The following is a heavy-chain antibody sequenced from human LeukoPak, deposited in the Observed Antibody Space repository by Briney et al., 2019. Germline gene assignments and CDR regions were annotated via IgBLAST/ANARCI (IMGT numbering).Heavy chain of an antibody. J-gene: IGHJ4*02. Sequence: PGGSLRLSCAASGFTFSSYAMTWVRQAPGKGLEWVSAISGSGGSTYYADSVKGRFTISRDNSRNTLYLQMNSLRAEDTAVYYCAKDNDSSGSADYWGQGTLVTVSS. CDR1: GFTFSSYA. V-gene: IGHV3-23*01. D-gene: IGHD3-22*01. CDR2: ISGSGGST. CDR3: AKDNDSSGSADY.